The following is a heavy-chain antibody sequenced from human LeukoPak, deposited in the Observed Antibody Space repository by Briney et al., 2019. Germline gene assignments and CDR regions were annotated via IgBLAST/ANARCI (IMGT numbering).Heavy chain of an antibody. J-gene: IGHJ4*02. Sequence: ASVKVSCKASGYTFTSYGISWVRQAPGQELEWMGWISAYNGNTNYAQKLQGRVTMTTDTSTSTAYMELRSLRSDDTAVYYCARDFLMITFGGVEIDYWGQGTLVTVSS. CDR1: GYTFTSYG. V-gene: IGHV1-18*04. CDR3: ARDFLMITFGGVEIDY. D-gene: IGHD3-16*01. CDR2: ISAYNGNT.